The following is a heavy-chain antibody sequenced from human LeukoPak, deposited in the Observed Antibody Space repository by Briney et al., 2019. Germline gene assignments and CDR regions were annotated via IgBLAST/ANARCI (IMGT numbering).Heavy chain of an antibody. CDR2: IYYSGST. J-gene: IGHJ6*03. D-gene: IGHD6-6*01. Sequence: SETLSLTCTVSGGSISSYYWSWIRQPPGKGLEWIGYIYYSGSTNYNPSLKSRVTISVDTSKNQFSLKLGSVTAADTAVYYCARGLIAARPPGSYYYYMDVWGKGTTVTVSS. V-gene: IGHV4-59*01. CDR3: ARGLIAARPPGSYYYYMDV. CDR1: GGSISSYY.